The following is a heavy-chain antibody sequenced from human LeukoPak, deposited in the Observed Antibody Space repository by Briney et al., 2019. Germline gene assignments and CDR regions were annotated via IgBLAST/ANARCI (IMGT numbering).Heavy chain of an antibody. CDR3: ARVKQQLVRNDAFDI. Sequence: ASVKVSCKASGYTFTGYYTHWVRQAPGQGLEWMGWINPNSGGTNYAQKFQGRVTMTRDTSISTAYMELSRLRSDDTAVYYCARVKQQLVRNDAFDIWGQGTMVTVFS. CDR2: INPNSGGT. CDR1: GYTFTGYY. J-gene: IGHJ3*02. D-gene: IGHD6-13*01. V-gene: IGHV1-2*02.